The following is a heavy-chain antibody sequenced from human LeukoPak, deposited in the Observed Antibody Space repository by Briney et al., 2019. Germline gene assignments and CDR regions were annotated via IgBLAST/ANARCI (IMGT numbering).Heavy chain of an antibody. J-gene: IGHJ4*02. CDR1: GYTFTSYA. V-gene: IGHV1-8*03. CDR3: ARPTVTGFDY. D-gene: IGHD4-17*01. Sequence: GASVKVSCKASGYTFTSYAMNWVRQATGQGLEWMGWMNPNSGNTGYAQKFQGRVTITRNTSISTAYMELSSLRSEDTAVYYCARPTVTGFDYWGQGTLVTVSS. CDR2: MNPNSGNT.